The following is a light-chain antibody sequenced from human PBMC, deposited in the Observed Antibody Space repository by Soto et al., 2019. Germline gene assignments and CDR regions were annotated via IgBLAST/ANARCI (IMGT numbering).Light chain of an antibody. CDR2: GNS. V-gene: IGLV1-40*01. J-gene: IGLJ1*01. CDR3: QSYDSSLSGYV. CDR1: SSNIGAGYD. Sequence: QSVLTQPPSVYGAPEQRVTISCSGSSSNIGAGYDVHWYQQLPGTAPKLLIYGNSNRPSGVPDRFSGSKSGTSASLAITGLQAEDEADYYCQSYDSSLSGYVFGTGTKLTVL.